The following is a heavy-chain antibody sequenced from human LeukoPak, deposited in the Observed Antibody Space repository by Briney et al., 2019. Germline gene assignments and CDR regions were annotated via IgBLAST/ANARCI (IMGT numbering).Heavy chain of an antibody. CDR3: ARRGSSWYWDAFDI. CDR2: IYYSGST. J-gene: IGHJ3*02. Sequence: SETLSLTCTASGGSISSYYWSWIRQPPGKGLEWIGYIYYSGSTNYNPSLKSRVTISVDTSKNQFSLKLSSVTAADTAVYYCARRGSSWYWDAFDIWGQGTMVTVSS. CDR1: GGSISSYY. V-gene: IGHV4-59*01. D-gene: IGHD6-13*01.